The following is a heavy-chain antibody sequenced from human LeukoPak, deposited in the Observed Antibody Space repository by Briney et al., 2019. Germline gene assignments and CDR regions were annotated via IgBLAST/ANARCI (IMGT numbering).Heavy chain of an antibody. J-gene: IGHJ4*02. Sequence: GGSLRLSCAASGFTFSSYAMSWVRQAPGKGLEWVSAISGSGGSTYYADSVKGRFTISRGNSKNTLYLQMNSLRAEDTAVYYCAKDWDSSEEADYWGQGTLVTVSS. D-gene: IGHD3-22*01. V-gene: IGHV3-23*01. CDR3: AKDWDSSEEADY. CDR2: ISGSGGST. CDR1: GFTFSSYA.